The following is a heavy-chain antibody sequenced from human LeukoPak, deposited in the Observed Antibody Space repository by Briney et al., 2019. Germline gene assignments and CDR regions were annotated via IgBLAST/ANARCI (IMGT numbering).Heavy chain of an antibody. J-gene: IGHJ4*02. CDR3: ARAPAHNWYYSPNYYFDY. V-gene: IGHV3-64*01. CDR2: ISSNGGST. D-gene: IGHD1-7*01. Sequence: GGSLRLSCEASGFTFSSYAMHWVRKAPGKGLEYVSAISSNGGSTYYANSVKGRFTISRDNFKNTLYLQMGSLRAEDMAVYYCARAPAHNWYYSPNYYFDYWGQGTLVTVSS. CDR1: GFTFSSYA.